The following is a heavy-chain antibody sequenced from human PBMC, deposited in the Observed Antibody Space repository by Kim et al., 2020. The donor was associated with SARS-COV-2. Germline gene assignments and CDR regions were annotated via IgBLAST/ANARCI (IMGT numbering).Heavy chain of an antibody. V-gene: IGHV7-4-1*02. CDR3: ASPVGQQLVDGMDV. CDR1: GYTFTSYA. CDR2: INTNTGNP. Sequence: ASVKVSCKASGYTFTSYAMNWVRQAPGQGLEWMGWINTNTGNPTYAQGFTGRFVFSLDTSVSTAYLQISSLKAEDTAVYYCASPVGQQLVDGMDVWGQGTTVTVSS. D-gene: IGHD6-13*01. J-gene: IGHJ6*02.